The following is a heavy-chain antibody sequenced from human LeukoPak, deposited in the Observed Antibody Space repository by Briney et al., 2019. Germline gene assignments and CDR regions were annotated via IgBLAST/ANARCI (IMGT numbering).Heavy chain of an antibody. Sequence: GRSLKLSCAASGFTFSSYGMHWVRQAPGKGLEWVAVIWYDGSNKYYADSVKGRFTISRDNSKNTLYLQMNSLRAEDTAVYYCARGDYYGSGSPGALFYWGQGTLVTVSS. CDR1: GFTFSSYG. D-gene: IGHD3-10*01. V-gene: IGHV3-33*01. CDR3: ARGDYYGSGSPGALFY. J-gene: IGHJ4*02. CDR2: IWYDGSNK.